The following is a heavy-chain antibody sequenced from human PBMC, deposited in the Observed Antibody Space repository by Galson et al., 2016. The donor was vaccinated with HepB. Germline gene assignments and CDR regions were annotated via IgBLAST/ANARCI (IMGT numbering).Heavy chain of an antibody. V-gene: IGHV3-11*06. CDR1: GFTFSDYY. D-gene: IGHD5-18*01. CDR3: ARAVDTTLEVPFDF. J-gene: IGHJ4*02. Sequence: SLRLSCAASGFTFSDYYMSWIRQAPGKGLEWVSYISPSSSYRNYADSIQGRFTISRDNAKSSLFLQMNFLRPKDTAVYFCARAVDTTLEVPFDFWGQGTLVTVSS. CDR2: ISPSSSYR.